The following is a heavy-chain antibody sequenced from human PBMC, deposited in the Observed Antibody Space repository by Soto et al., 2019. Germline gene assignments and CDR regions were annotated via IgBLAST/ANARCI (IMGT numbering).Heavy chain of an antibody. CDR1: GFTFSSYG. J-gene: IGHJ4*02. CDR2: ISYDGSNK. CDR3: AKDQDTAMVPEFDY. Sequence: SLRLSCAASGFTFSSYGMHWVRQAPGKGLEWVAVISYDGSNKYYADPVKGRFTISRDNSKNTLYLQMNSLRAEDTAVYYCAKDQDTAMVPEFDYWGQGTLVTVSS. V-gene: IGHV3-30*18. D-gene: IGHD5-18*01.